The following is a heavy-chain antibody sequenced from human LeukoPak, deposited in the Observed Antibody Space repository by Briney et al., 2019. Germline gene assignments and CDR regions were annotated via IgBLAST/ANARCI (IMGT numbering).Heavy chain of an antibody. CDR1: GFTVSSNY. Sequence: GGSLRLSCAASGFTVSSNYMSWVRQAPGKGLEWVSVIYSGGSTYYADSVKGRFTISRDNSKNTLYLQMNSLRAEDTAVYYCAREEGDSSSWYGPYYYYYMDVWGKGTTVTVSS. CDR2: IYSGGST. CDR3: AREEGDSSSWYGPYYYYYMDV. D-gene: IGHD6-13*01. V-gene: IGHV3-66*01. J-gene: IGHJ6*03.